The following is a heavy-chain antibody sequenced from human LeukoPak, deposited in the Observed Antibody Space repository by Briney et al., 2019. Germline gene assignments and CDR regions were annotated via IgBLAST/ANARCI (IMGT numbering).Heavy chain of an antibody. CDR1: GFTFSSYS. Sequence: GGSLRLSCAASGFTFSSYSMNWVRQAPGKGLEWVSYISSTNGHTYYADSVNGRFTISRDTAKNSVYLQINSLRVEETAIYCCARDRDSSGLYGGAALWGQGVLVTVSA. D-gene: IGHD6-19*01. V-gene: IGHV3-21*03. CDR3: ARDRDSSGLYGGAAL. J-gene: IGHJ4*02. CDR2: ISSTNGHT.